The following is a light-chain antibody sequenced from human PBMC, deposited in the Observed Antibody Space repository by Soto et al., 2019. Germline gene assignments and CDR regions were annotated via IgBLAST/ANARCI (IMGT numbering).Light chain of an antibody. CDR1: SSDVGAYRS. CDR2: DVS. V-gene: IGLV2-14*01. J-gene: IGLJ1*01. Sequence: QSALTQPASVSGSPRQSITISCTGTSSDVGAYRSVSWYQQHPGKAPKLMIYDVSDRPSGVSTRFSGSKSGNTASLTISGLQAEDEADYYCSSYTISSTLYVFGTGTKVTVL. CDR3: SSYTISSTLYV.